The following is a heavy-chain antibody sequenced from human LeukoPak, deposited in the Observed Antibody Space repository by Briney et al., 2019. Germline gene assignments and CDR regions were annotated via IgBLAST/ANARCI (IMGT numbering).Heavy chain of an antibody. Sequence: GGSLRLSCAASGFTFSSYSMNWVRQAPGKGLEWVSYISSSSSTIYYADSVKGRFTISRDNAKNTLYLQMNSLRAEDTAVYYCAKDVDSGDPLGAGRGFDYWGQGTLVTVSS. J-gene: IGHJ4*02. D-gene: IGHD4-17*01. CDR1: GFTFSSYS. CDR3: AKDVDSGDPLGAGRGFDY. V-gene: IGHV3-48*04. CDR2: ISSSSSTI.